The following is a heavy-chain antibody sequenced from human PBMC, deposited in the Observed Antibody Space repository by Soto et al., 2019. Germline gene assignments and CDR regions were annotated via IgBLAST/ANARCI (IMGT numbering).Heavy chain of an antibody. Sequence: LSLTCTVSGGSVSSAIYYWTWIRQSPGKGLEWIGYVYYSGTTKSNPSLKSRVIISLDTSKNQFSLKLSSVTAADTAVYYCARWHYYDSSGYRSFDYWGQGTPVTVSS. CDR2: VYYSGTT. J-gene: IGHJ4*02. CDR3: ARWHYYDSSGYRSFDY. CDR1: GGSVSSAIYY. D-gene: IGHD3-22*01. V-gene: IGHV4-61*01.